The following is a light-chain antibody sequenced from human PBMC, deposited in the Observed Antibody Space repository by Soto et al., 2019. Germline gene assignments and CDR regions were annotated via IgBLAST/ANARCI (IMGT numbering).Light chain of an antibody. CDR2: PVS. CDR1: SSNVVGYNF. V-gene: IGLV2-14*01. CDR3: TPSTSKSTYV. J-gene: IGLJ1*01. Sequence: QSVLTQPASVSGSPGQSISISCPGTSSNVVGYNFVSWYQQHPDKAPKFIIYPVSHRPSGVSSRFSGSKSGNTDSLTISGPRAEDEADYYCTPSTSKSTYVFGTGTKVTVL.